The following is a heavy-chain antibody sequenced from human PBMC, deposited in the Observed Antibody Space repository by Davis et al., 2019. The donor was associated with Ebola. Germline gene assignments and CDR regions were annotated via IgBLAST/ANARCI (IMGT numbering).Heavy chain of an antibody. CDR3: ARVSDVDSGSLYRASDY. Sequence: GESLKTPCAASGFTFSTYSMNWVRQAPGKGLEWISHITGSNGAIYYSDSVRGRFTISRDSAKNSLFLQMNSLRAEDTAVYYCARVSDVDSGSLYRASDYWGQGTLVSVSS. D-gene: IGHD1-26*01. CDR1: GFTFSTYS. J-gene: IGHJ4*02. V-gene: IGHV3-48*04. CDR2: ITGSNGAI.